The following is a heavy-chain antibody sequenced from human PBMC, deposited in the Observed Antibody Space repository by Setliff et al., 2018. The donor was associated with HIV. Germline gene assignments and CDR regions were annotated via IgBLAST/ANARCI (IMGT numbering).Heavy chain of an antibody. CDR1: GGSIGSGGYH. D-gene: IGHD6-19*01. V-gene: IGHV4-61*09. CDR3: AGDASTGWRTMGFDY. Sequence: SETLSLTCTVSGGSIGSGGYHWSWIRQSAGKGLEWIGHVHTSGSTDYNPSLKSRVTISMDTSKNQFSLKLGSVTAADTAVYYCAGDASTGWRTMGFDYWGQGTLVTVSS. CDR2: VHTSGST. J-gene: IGHJ4*02.